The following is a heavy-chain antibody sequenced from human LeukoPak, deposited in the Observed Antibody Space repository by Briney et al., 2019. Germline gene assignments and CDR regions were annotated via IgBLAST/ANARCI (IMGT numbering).Heavy chain of an antibody. CDR2: INHSGST. J-gene: IGHJ4*02. V-gene: IGHV4-34*01. CDR1: GGSFSGYY. CDR3: ARDVSSWLDS. Sequence: SETLSLTCAVYGGSFSGYYWSWIRQPPGKGLEWIGEINHSGSTNYNPSLKSRVTISVDTSKNQFSLKLSSVTAADTAVYYFARDVSSWLDSWGQGTLVTVSS. D-gene: IGHD6-13*01.